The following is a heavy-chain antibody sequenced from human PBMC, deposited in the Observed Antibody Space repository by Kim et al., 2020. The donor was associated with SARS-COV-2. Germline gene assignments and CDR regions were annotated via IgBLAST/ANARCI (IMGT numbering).Heavy chain of an antibody. D-gene: IGHD3-10*01. J-gene: IGHJ4*02. V-gene: IGHV6-1*01. Sequence: DYAVSVKRRITINVDTSKNQFSLQLTSVTPEDTAIYYCVREKAFGAVDYWGQGTLVTVSS. CDR3: VREKAFGAVDY.